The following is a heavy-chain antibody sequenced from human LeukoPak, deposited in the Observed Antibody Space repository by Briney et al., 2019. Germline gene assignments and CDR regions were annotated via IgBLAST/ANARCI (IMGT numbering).Heavy chain of an antibody. V-gene: IGHV1-69*06. J-gene: IGHJ4*02. D-gene: IGHD6-13*01. CDR1: GGTFSSYA. CDR3: AIEGRSSWLRDRYYFDY. Sequence: SVKVSCKASGGTFSSYAISWVRQASGQGLEWMGGIIPIFGTANYAQKFQGRVAITADKSTSTAYMELSSLRSEDTAVYYCAIEGRSSWLRDRYYFDYWGQGTLVTVSS. CDR2: IIPIFGTA.